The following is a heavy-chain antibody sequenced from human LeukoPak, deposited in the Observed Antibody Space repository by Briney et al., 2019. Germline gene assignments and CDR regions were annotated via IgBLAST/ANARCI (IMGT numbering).Heavy chain of an antibody. V-gene: IGHV3-23*01. D-gene: IGHD6-19*01. Sequence: QPGGSLRLSCVASGFTFSSYAMSWVRPAPGKGLEWVSAISGSGGSTYYADPVKGRFTISRDNSKNTLYLQMNSLRAEDTAVYYCAKPPGYSSGWFDYWGQGTLVTVSS. CDR3: AKPPGYSSGWFDY. J-gene: IGHJ4*02. CDR2: ISGSGGST. CDR1: GFTFSSYA.